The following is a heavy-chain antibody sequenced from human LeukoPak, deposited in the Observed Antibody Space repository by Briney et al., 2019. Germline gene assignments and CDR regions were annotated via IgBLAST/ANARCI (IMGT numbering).Heavy chain of an antibody. CDR1: GGTFSSYA. Sequence: GASVKVSCKASGGTFSSYAISWVRQAPGQGLEWMGGIIPIFGTANYAQKFQGRVTITTDESTSTAYMELSSLRSEDTAVYYCARFLATFNYDFWSFDAFDIWGQGTMVTVSS. V-gene: IGHV1-69*05. CDR3: ARFLATFNYDFWSFDAFDI. D-gene: IGHD3-3*01. J-gene: IGHJ3*02. CDR2: IIPIFGTA.